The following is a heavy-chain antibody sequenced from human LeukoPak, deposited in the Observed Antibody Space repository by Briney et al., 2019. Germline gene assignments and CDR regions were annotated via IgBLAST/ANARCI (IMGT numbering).Heavy chain of an antibody. CDR3: AKVLRYFDWLSVFGY. D-gene: IGHD3-9*01. CDR2: ISGSGGST. CDR1: GFTFSSYA. V-gene: IGHV3-23*01. J-gene: IGHJ4*02. Sequence: GGSLRLSCAASGFTFSSYAMSWVRQAPGKGLEWVSAISGSGGSTYYADSVKGRFTISRDNSKNTLYLQMNSLRAEDTAVYYCAKVLRYFDWLSVFGYWGQGTLVTVSS.